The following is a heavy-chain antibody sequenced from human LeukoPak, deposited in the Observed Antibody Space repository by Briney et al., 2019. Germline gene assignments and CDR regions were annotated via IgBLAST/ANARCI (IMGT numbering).Heavy chain of an antibody. J-gene: IGHJ3*02. CDR1: GGSISSYY. V-gene: IGHV4-4*07. CDR3: ARGSDYYDSSGYYHPYAFDI. Sequence: SETLSLTCTVSGGSISSYYWSWIRQPAGKGLEWIGRIYTSGSTNYNPSLKSRVTMSVDTSKNQFSLKLSSVTAADTAVYYCARGSDYYDSSGYYHPYAFDIWGQGTMVTVSS. CDR2: IYTSGST. D-gene: IGHD3-22*01.